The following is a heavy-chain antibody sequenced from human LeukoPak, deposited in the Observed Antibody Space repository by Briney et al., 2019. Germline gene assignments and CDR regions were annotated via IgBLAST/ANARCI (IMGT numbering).Heavy chain of an antibody. Sequence: GRSLRLSCTASGFTFSSYTMSWVRQAPGKGLKWVSTITTGGPNTYYADSVKGRFTVSRDDSKNTLYLQMNSLRAEDTAVYYYAKDGGLWVSAHWGDSWGRGTLVTVSS. D-gene: IGHD7-27*01. J-gene: IGHJ4*02. CDR1: GFTFSSYT. V-gene: IGHV3-23*01. CDR3: AKDGGLWVSAHWGDS. CDR2: ITTGGPNT.